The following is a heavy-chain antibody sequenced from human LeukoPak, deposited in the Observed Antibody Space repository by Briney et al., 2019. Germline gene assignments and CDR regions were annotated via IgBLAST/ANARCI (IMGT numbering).Heavy chain of an antibody. CDR1: GFTFSSYA. J-gene: IGHJ5*02. Sequence: GGSLRLSCAASGFTFSSYAMHWVRQAPGKGLEYVSAISSNGGSTYYANSVKGRFTISRDNSKNTLYLQMGSLRAEDMAVYYCARAVLRGGNWFDPWGQGTLVTVYS. CDR3: ARAVLRGGNWFDP. CDR2: ISSNGGST. D-gene: IGHD3-10*01. V-gene: IGHV3-64*01.